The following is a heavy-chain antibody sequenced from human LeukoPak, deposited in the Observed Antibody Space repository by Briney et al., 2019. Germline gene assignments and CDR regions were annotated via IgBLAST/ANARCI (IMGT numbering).Heavy chain of an antibody. Sequence: GGSLRLSCAASGFTFSSYWMHWVRQAPGKGLVWVSRINSDGSTTSYADSVKGRFIISRDNAKNTLYLQMNSLRAEDTAVYYCSRDTADDAFDIWGQGTMVTVSS. CDR2: INSDGSTT. J-gene: IGHJ3*02. CDR1: GFTFSSYW. CDR3: SRDTADDAFDI. V-gene: IGHV3-74*01.